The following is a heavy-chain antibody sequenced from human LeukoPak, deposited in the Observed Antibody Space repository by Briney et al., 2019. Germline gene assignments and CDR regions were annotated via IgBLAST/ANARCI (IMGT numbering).Heavy chain of an antibody. CDR1: GFSVSSDY. CDR3: TRDYGVLFDY. Sequence: PGGSLRLSCAASGFSVSSDYMTWVRQAPGKGLEWVGRIKTKTDGGGTDYGAPVKGRFTISRDDSKNTLYLQMNSLRTEDTAVYYCTRDYGVLFDYWGQETLVSVSS. D-gene: IGHD4-17*01. CDR2: IKTKTDGGGT. V-gene: IGHV3-15*01. J-gene: IGHJ4*02.